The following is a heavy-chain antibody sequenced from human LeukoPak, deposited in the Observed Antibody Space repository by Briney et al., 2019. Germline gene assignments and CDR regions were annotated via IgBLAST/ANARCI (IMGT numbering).Heavy chain of an antibody. CDR3: ARAGYYGSGSQDTFDY. V-gene: IGHV3-33*01. CDR2: TWYDGSSN. D-gene: IGHD3-10*01. Sequence: GGSLRLSCAASGFTFSSYGMHWDRQAPGQGLEWVAVTWYDGSSNYYADSVMGRFAISRDNSKNTVYLQMNSLRVEDTAVYFCARAGYYGSGSQDTFDYWGQGTVVTVSA. CDR1: GFTFSSYG. J-gene: IGHJ4*02.